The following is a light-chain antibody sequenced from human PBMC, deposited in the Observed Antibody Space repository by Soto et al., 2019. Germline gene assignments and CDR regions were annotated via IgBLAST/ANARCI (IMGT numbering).Light chain of an antibody. CDR1: SDVGGYNY. J-gene: IGLJ1*01. Sequence: SDVGGYNYVSWYQQLPGKAPKLMIYDVNNRPSGVSNRFSGSKSGNTASLTISGLQAEDEADYYCSSYTGSSTFVFGTGTKVTVL. CDR3: SSYTGSSTFV. CDR2: DVN. V-gene: IGLV2-14*04.